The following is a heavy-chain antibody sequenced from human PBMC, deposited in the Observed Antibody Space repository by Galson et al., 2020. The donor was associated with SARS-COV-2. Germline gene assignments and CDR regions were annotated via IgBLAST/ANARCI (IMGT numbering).Heavy chain of an antibody. V-gene: IGHV4-4*02. Sequence: SQTFSLTCAVSGVSISNSNWWSWVRQPPGKGLEWIGEIYHSGTTNYNPSLKSLLTISLYTSANHVSLRLSSVTAADTAVYYCARTPDYYYGMDVWGHGTTVTVSS. CDR3: ARTPDYYYGMDV. J-gene: IGHJ6*02. CDR1: GVSISNSNW. CDR2: IYHSGTT.